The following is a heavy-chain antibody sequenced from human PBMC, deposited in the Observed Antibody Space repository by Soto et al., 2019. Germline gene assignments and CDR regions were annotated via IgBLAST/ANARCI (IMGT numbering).Heavy chain of an antibody. CDR1: GFTVSSYA. Sequence: LRLSCAASGFTVSSYAMSLVRQAPGKGLEWFAAISGIGGSTYYADSVKGRFTISTDNSKNTLYLQMNSMRAEDTAVYYCVKDRVDARPWGAFDIWGQGTMVNV. CDR2: ISGIGGST. CDR3: VKDRVDARPWGAFDI. D-gene: IGHD7-27*01. V-gene: IGHV3-23*01. J-gene: IGHJ3*02.